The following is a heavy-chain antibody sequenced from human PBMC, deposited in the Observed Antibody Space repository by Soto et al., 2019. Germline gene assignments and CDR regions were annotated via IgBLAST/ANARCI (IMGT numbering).Heavy chain of an antibody. J-gene: IGHJ6*02. Sequence: GESLKISCKGSGYSFTSYWICWVRHMPGKGLEWMGIIYPGGSDTRYSPCFPGQVAISADKSLSTADLQWSSLKPSDTQMYYCARLGSYGYSDYYYYGMEVWGQGTTSTVAS. CDR1: GYSFTSYW. V-gene: IGHV5-51*01. CDR2: IYPGGSDT. CDR3: ARLGSYGYSDYYYYGMEV. D-gene: IGHD5-18*01.